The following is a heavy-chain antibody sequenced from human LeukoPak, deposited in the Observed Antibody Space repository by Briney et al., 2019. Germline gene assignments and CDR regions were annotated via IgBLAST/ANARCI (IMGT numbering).Heavy chain of an antibody. CDR1: GLTFSSYS. CDR3: ARARIVGAFDAFDI. J-gene: IGHJ3*02. D-gene: IGHD1-26*01. V-gene: IGHV3-48*04. CDR2: ISSLSGTI. Sequence: GGSLRLSCEASGLTFSSYSMNWVRQAPGEGLEWISYISSLSGTINYADSVKGRFTISRDNAKNSLYLQMNSLRAEDTAVYYCARARIVGAFDAFDIWGQGTMVTVSS.